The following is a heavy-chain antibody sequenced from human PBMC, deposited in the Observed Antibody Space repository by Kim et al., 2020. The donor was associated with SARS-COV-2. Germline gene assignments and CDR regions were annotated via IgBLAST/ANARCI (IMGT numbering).Heavy chain of an antibody. J-gene: IGHJ6*03. CDR1: GFTFSSYA. CDR2: ISGSGGST. CDR3: AKWSGITMVFLPHYYYYMDV. V-gene: IGHV3-23*01. Sequence: GGSLRLSCAASGFTFSSYAMSWVRQAPGKGLEWVSAISGSGGSTYYADSVKGRFTISRDNSKNTLYLQMNSLRAEDTAVYYCAKWSGITMVFLPHYYYYMDVWGKGTTVTVSS. D-gene: IGHD3-10*01.